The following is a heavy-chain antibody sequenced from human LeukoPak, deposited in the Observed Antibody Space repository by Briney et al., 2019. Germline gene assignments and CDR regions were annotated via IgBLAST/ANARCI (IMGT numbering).Heavy chain of an antibody. D-gene: IGHD3-3*01. V-gene: IGHV1-18*01. J-gene: IGHJ5*02. CDR1: GYTFTSYG. Sequence: ASVKVSCKASGYTFTSYGISWLRQAPGQGLEWMGWISAYNGNTNYAQKLQGRVTMTTDTSTSTDYMELRSLRSDDTAVYYCARNYDFWSGYNRNWFDPWGQGTLVTVSS. CDR3: ARNYDFWSGYNRNWFDP. CDR2: ISAYNGNT.